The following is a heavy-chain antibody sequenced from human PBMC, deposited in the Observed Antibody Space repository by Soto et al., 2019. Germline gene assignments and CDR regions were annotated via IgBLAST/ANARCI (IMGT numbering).Heavy chain of an antibody. J-gene: IGHJ4*02. CDR2: ISQSGNT. Sequence: QVQLHQRGAGLLKPSETLSLACSIYSGSFGGYYWGWSRQPPGKGLEWIGEISQSGNTNYSPSLKSRVSISIDTSKKQFSLNLASVSAADTAVYYCARAPKVSGSSQTRPDFWGQGTLVTVSS. V-gene: IGHV4-34*01. CDR3: ARAPKVSGSSQTRPDF. CDR1: SGSFGGYY. D-gene: IGHD6-6*01.